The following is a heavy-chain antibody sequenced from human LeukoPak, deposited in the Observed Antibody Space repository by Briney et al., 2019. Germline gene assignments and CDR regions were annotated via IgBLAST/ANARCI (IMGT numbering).Heavy chain of an antibody. CDR3: ARDLEGYCSGGTCYFDY. D-gene: IGHD2-15*01. CDR1: GYTFTGYY. Sequence: ASVKVSCRASGYTFTGYYMHWVRQAPGQGLEWMGWINPNSGGTNYAQKFQSRVTMIRDTSISTAYTELSSLRSDDTAVYYCARDLEGYCSGGTCYFDYWGQGTLVTVSS. V-gene: IGHV1-2*02. CDR2: INPNSGGT. J-gene: IGHJ4*02.